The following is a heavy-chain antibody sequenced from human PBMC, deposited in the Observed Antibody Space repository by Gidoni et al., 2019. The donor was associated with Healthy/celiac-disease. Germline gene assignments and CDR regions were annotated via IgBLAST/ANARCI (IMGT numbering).Heavy chain of an antibody. Sequence: QVQLVESGGGVVQPGRSLRLSCAASGFTFSSYGLPWVRRAPGKGLGLVAVRWYDGSNKYYADSVKGRFTISRDNSKNTLYLQMNSLRAEDTAVYYCASPWGVPAAMALGYWGQGTLVTVSS. D-gene: IGHD2-2*01. V-gene: IGHV3-33*01. CDR3: ASPWGVPAAMALGY. CDR2: RWYDGSNK. J-gene: IGHJ4*02. CDR1: GFTFSSYG.